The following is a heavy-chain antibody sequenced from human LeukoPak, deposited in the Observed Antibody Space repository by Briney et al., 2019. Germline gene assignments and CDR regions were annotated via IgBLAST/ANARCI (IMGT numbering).Heavy chain of an antibody. CDR1: GFTFSNYW. CDR2: IHTDGIST. CDR3: ASGELDSLYYFDY. J-gene: IGHJ4*02. V-gene: IGHV3-74*01. D-gene: IGHD1-1*01. Sequence: PGGSLRLSYAASGFTFSNYWMHWVRQAPGKGLVWVSRIHTDGISTTYADSVKGRFTISRDNAKNTLYLQMNSLRAEDTAVYYCASGELDSLYYFDYWGQGTLVTVSS.